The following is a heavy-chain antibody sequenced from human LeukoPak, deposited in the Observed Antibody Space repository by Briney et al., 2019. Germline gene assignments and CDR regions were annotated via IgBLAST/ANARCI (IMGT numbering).Heavy chain of an antibody. V-gene: IGHV3-30-3*01. D-gene: IGHD3-3*01. CDR3: ARDLADSYDP. J-gene: IGHJ5*02. Sequence: GGSLRLSCAASGFTFSSYAMHWVRQAPGKGLEWVAVISYDGSNKYYADSVKGRFTISRDNSKNTLYLQMNSLRAEDTAVYYCARDLADSYDPWGQGTLVTVSS. CDR2: ISYDGSNK. CDR1: GFTFSSYA.